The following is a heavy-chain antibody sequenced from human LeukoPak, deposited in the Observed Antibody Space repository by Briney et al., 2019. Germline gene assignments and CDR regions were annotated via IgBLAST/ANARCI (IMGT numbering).Heavy chain of an antibody. CDR1: GLTFSSSW. D-gene: IGHD5-24*01. V-gene: IGHV3-7*01. J-gene: IGHJ3*02. CDR2: INPDGNKK. CDR3: ARVPERWLHLWAFGI. Sequence: GGSLRLSCAVSGLTFSSSWMDWVRQAPGKGLGWVASINPDGNKKYSADSVKGQFTISRDNAENSLYLQMNSLRAEDTAVYYCARVPERWLHLWAFGIWGQGTMVTVSS.